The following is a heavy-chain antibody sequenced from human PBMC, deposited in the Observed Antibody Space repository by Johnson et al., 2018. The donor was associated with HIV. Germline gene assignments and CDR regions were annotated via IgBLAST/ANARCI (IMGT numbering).Heavy chain of an antibody. J-gene: IGHJ3*02. CDR1: GFTFSSYA. V-gene: IGHV3-30*04. Sequence: QVQLVESGGGVVQPGRSLRLSCAASGFTFSSYAMHWVRQAPAKGLEWVAVISYDGSDKYYADSVKGRLTISRDNSKNTLYLQMNSLRAEDTAVYYCAREGGDGYSPCAFDIWGQGTMVTVSS. CDR2: ISYDGSDK. CDR3: AREGGDGYSPCAFDI. D-gene: IGHD5-24*01.